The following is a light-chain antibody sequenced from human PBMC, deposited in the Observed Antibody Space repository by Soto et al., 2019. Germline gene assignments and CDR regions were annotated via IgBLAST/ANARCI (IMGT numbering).Light chain of an antibody. CDR2: DAS. V-gene: IGKV3-15*01. J-gene: IGKJ1*01. CDR3: QQYDGSPRT. CDR1: QSVSST. Sequence: KVMTQSPATLSVSPGERATLSCRASQSVSSTLAWYQQKPGQAPRLLIYDASTRANGIPARFSGSGSGTDCTLTISRLEPEDVAVYYCQQYDGSPRTFGQGTKVDI.